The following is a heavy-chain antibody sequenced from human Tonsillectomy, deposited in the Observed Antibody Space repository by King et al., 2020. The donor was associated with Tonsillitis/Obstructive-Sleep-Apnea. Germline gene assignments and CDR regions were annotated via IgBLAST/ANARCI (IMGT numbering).Heavy chain of an antibody. CDR1: GFSLSTRGVG. J-gene: IGHJ5*02. V-gene: IGHV2-5*02. D-gene: IGHD3-22*01. CDR2: IYWDDDK. CDR3: AHRQHYYDSSGYEVFRWFDP. Sequence: TLKESGPTLVKPTQTLTLTCTFSGFSLSTRGVGVGWIRQPPGKALEWLALIYWDDDKRYSPSLKSRLTITKDTSKNQVVLTMTNMDPVDTAIYYCAHRQHYYDSSGYEVFRWFDPWGQGTLVTVSS.